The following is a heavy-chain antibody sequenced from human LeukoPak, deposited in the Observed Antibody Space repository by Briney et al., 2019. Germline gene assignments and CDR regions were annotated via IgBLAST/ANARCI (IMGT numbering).Heavy chain of an antibody. Sequence: SETLSLTCAVYGGSFSGYYWSWIRQPPGKGLEWIGEINHSGSTNHNPSLKSRVTISVDTSKNQFSLKLSSVTAADTAVYYCARGGEMATILAPGYYFDYWGQGTLVTVSS. J-gene: IGHJ4*02. CDR3: ARGGEMATILAPGYYFDY. V-gene: IGHV4-34*01. CDR1: GGSFSGYY. D-gene: IGHD5-24*01. CDR2: INHSGST.